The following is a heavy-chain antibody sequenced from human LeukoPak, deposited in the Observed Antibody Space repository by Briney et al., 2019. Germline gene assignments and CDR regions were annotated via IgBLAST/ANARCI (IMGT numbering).Heavy chain of an antibody. Sequence: PSETLSLTCSVSGGSISNRNYFWGWIRQPPGKGLEWIGSIYYSGTTYYNPSLKSRVTISVDTSKNQFSLKLSSVTAADTAVYYCARGMSEGHDYSSYYYYYGMDVWGQGTTVTVSS. V-gene: IGHV4-39*07. CDR1: GGSISNRNYF. CDR3: ARGMSEGHDYSSYYYYYGMDV. J-gene: IGHJ6*02. D-gene: IGHD4-11*01. CDR2: IYYSGTT.